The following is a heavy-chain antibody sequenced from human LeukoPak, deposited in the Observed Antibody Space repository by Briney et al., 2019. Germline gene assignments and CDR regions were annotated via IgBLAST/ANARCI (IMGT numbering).Heavy chain of an antibody. V-gene: IGHV1-18*01. CDR1: GYTFTSYG. CDR2: ISAYNGNT. Sequence: GASVKVSCKASGYTFTSYGISWVRQAPGQGLEWMGWISAYNGNTNYAQKLQGRVTMTTDTSTSTAYMELRGLRSDDTAVYYCARDQRDPRLLWFALDPWGQGTLVTVSS. CDR3: ARDQRDPRLLWFALDP. J-gene: IGHJ5*02. D-gene: IGHD3-10*01.